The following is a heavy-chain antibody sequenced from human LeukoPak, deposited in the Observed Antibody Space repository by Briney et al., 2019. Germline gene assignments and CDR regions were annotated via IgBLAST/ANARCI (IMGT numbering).Heavy chain of an antibody. Sequence: SGGPLRLSCEASGFSMSVYWMSWVRQAPGKGLEGVGNIKQDGSERNYVDSVKGRFTISRDNAKKSLYLQMNSLRAEDTAVYYCARDWGAYYHFFDYWGQGTLVTVSS. CDR3: ARDWGAYYHFFDY. J-gene: IGHJ4*02. CDR1: GFSMSVYW. V-gene: IGHV3-7*01. CDR2: IKQDGSER. D-gene: IGHD3-22*01.